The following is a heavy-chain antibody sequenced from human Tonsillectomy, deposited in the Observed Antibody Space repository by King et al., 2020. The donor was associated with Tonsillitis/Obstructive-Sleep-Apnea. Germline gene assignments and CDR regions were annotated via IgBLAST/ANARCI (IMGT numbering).Heavy chain of an antibody. V-gene: IGHV1-2*02. CDR3: ARVAGDGYNLPYYYYGMDV. Sequence: QLVQSGAGVKKPGASVKVSCKASGYTFIDYNMHWVRQAPGQGLEWMGWINPNRGGTNYAQKFQGRVSMTRDTSIRTAYMELSRLRPDDTAVYYCARVAGDGYNLPYYYYGMDVWGKGTTVTVSS. J-gene: IGHJ6*04. CDR1: GYTFIDYN. CDR2: INPNRGGT. D-gene: IGHD5-24*01.